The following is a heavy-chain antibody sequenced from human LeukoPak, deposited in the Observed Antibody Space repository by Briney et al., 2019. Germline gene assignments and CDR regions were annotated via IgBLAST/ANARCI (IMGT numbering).Heavy chain of an antibody. D-gene: IGHD4-11*01. V-gene: IGHV3-23*01. CDR1: GFTFSTYA. J-gene: IGHJ4*02. CDR2: ISGSGDST. CDR3: ARKQYYFDY. Sequence: GGSLRLSCAASGFTFSTYAVNWVRQAPGKGLEWVSTISGSGDSTYYADSVKGRFTISRDNSKDTLYLQMNSLRAEDTAVYYCARKQYYFDYWGQGTLVTVSS.